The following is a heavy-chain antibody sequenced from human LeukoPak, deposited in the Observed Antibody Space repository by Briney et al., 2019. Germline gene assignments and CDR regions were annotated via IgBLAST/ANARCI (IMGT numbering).Heavy chain of an antibody. V-gene: IGHV4-59*11. Sequence: PSETLSLTCTVSGDSFSSHYWTWIRQPPGRGLEWIGYISYIGTTNYNPSLKSRVTISIDTSKNQFSLKLSSVTTADTAVYYCARDLVTVTKGFDIWGLGTMVSVSS. CDR1: GDSFSSHY. J-gene: IGHJ3*02. CDR2: ISYIGTT. D-gene: IGHD4-17*01. CDR3: ARDLVTVTKGFDI.